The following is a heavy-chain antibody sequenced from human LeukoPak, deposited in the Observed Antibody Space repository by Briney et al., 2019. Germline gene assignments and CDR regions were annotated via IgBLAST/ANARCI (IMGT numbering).Heavy chain of an antibody. V-gene: IGHV1-24*01. CDR3: ATLRWFDP. CDR2: FDPEDGET. Sequence: ASVKVSCKASGYTFTGYYMHWVRQAPGQGLEWMGGFDPEDGETIYAQKFQGRVTMTEDTSTDTAYMELSSLRSEDTAVYYCATLRWFDPWGQGTLVTVSS. CDR1: GYTFTGYY. J-gene: IGHJ5*02.